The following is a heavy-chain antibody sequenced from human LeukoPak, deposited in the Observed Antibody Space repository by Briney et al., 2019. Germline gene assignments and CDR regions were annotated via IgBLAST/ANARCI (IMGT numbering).Heavy chain of an antibody. J-gene: IGHJ6*02. Sequence: ASVKVSCKASGYRFTSYKMHWVRQAPGQGLDWMRIINPSDGWTSYAQNFQGRVTMTRDTSTSTVYMELSSLRSEDTAVYYCARDSSNWSTDVWGQGTTVTVSS. V-gene: IGHV1-46*01. CDR2: INPSDGWT. CDR1: GYRFTSYK. D-gene: IGHD6-13*01. CDR3: ARDSSNWSTDV.